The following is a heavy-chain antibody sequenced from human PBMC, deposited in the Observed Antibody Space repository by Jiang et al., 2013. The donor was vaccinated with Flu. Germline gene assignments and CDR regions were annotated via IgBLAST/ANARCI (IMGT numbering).Heavy chain of an antibody. D-gene: IGHD2-2*01. V-gene: IGHV1-8*01. CDR3: ARGTYCSSTSRPLPHDS. CDR1: GYTFTSYD. CDR2: MNPHSGNT. J-gene: IGHJ4*02. Sequence: SGAEVKKPGASVKVSCKASGYTFTSYDINWVRQATGQGLEWMGWMNPHSGNTGYAQKFQGRVTMTRNTSITTAYMELSSLRYEDTAVYYCARGTYCSSTSRPLPHDSWGQGTLVTVSS.